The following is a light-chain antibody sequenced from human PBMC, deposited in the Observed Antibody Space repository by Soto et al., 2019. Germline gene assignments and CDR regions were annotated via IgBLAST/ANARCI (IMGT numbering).Light chain of an antibody. J-gene: IGKJ1*01. Sequence: EIFLTQSPDTLSLSPGERATLTCRASQSVTNDIAWYQQRPAQAPKLLIYDTSNRATGVPARFSGSRSGTDFTLTISDLEPADFGLYYCQQRRNWPPGFGQGTKVEIK. CDR2: DTS. V-gene: IGKV3-11*01. CDR3: QQRRNWPPG. CDR1: QSVTND.